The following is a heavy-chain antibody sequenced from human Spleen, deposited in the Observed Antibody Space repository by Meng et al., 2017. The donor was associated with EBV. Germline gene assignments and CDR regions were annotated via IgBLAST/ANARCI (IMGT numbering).Heavy chain of an antibody. D-gene: IGHD2-21*01. V-gene: IGHV1-18*01. J-gene: IGHJ4*02. Sequence: QVQRGQDGAEVKKPGASVKVACKASGYMFTSYGISWVRQAPGQGLEWMGSISTNSGNTNYAKRLQGRVTMTIDRSTSTAYVELRSLTSDDTAVYYCARGQGIPWPFWGQGTLVTVSS. CDR3: ARGQGIPWPF. CDR2: ISTNSGNT. CDR1: GYMFTSYG.